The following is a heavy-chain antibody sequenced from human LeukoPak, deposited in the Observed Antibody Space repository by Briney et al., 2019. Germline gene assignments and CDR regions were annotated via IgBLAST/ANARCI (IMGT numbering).Heavy chain of an antibody. V-gene: IGHV1-18*01. CDR1: GYTLTSYG. D-gene: IGHD1-14*01. CDR3: ARDLVHNRLLATVYNWFDP. Sequence: ASVKVSCKASGYTLTSYGISWVRQAPGQGLEWMGWINTYNGNTKYAQKFQGRVTMTTDTSTSTAYMELRSLRSDDTAVYYCARDLVHNRLLATVYNWFDPWGQGTLVTVSS. J-gene: IGHJ5*02. CDR2: INTYNGNT.